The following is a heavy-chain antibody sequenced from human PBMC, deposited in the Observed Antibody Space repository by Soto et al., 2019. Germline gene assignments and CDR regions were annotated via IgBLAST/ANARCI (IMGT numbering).Heavy chain of an antibody. CDR1: GFTFSSYA. CDR2: ISGSGGST. V-gene: IGHV3-23*01. D-gene: IGHD1-26*01. CDR3: ANSVILVGATSPLFDY. Sequence: GGSLRLSCAASGFTFSSYAMSWVRQAPGKGLEWVSAISGSGGSTYYADSVKGRFTISRDNSKKTLYLQMNSLRAEDTAVYYCANSVILVGATSPLFDYWGQGTMVTVYS. J-gene: IGHJ4*02.